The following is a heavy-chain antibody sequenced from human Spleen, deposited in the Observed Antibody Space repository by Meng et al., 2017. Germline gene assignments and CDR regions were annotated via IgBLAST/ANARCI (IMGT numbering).Heavy chain of an antibody. CDR3: ARDRDGDRGPY. Sequence: QVQLVQSGAEVKKPGSSVKVSCKVSGVTFTTRTISWVRQAPGQGLEWMGGITPIFGVAKYAQRSQGRVTISADESTSTVYMEMSSLSHEDTAVYYCARDRDGDRGPYWGQGTLVTVSS. CDR1: GVTFTTRT. J-gene: IGHJ4*02. CDR2: ITPIFGVA. V-gene: IGHV1-69*01. D-gene: IGHD3-10*01.